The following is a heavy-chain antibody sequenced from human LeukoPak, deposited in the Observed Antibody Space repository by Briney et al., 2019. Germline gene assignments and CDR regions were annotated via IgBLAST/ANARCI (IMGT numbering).Heavy chain of an antibody. Sequence: ASVKVSCKASGYTFTGYYMHWVRQAPGQGLEWMGWISPNSGGTKYAQKFQGRVTMTRDTSINTVYMELSRLRFDDTAVYYCARGDSSSWSPFDPWGQGTLVTVSS. V-gene: IGHV1-2*02. J-gene: IGHJ5*02. CDR2: ISPNSGGT. D-gene: IGHD6-13*01. CDR3: ARGDSSSWSPFDP. CDR1: GYTFTGYY.